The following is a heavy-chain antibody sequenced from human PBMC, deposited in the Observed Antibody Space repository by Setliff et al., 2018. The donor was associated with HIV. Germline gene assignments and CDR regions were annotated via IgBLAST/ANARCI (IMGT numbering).Heavy chain of an antibody. CDR3: ATITVAGTGAFDI. CDR2: ISGYNGNT. J-gene: IGHJ3*02. Sequence: ASVKVSCKASGDTNPSDAISWVRQAPGQGLEWMGWISGYNGNTKYAQNMQGRVTMNTDTSTTTASMELRSLRSDDTAVYYCATITVAGTGAFDIWGQGTMVTVSS. CDR1: GDTNPSDA. V-gene: IGHV1-18*01. D-gene: IGHD6-19*01.